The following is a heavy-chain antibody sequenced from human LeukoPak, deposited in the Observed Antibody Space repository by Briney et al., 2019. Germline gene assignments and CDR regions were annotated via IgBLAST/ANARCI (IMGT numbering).Heavy chain of an antibody. J-gene: IGHJ4*02. CDR3: ARDRGLVVVAATDY. Sequence: GRSLRLSCAASGFTFSSYSMNWVRQAPGKGLEWVSSISSSSSYIYYADSVKGRFTISRDNAKNSLYLQMNSPRAEDTAVYYCARDRGLVVVAATDYWGQGTLVTVSS. D-gene: IGHD2-15*01. CDR2: ISSSSSYI. V-gene: IGHV3-21*01. CDR1: GFTFSSYS.